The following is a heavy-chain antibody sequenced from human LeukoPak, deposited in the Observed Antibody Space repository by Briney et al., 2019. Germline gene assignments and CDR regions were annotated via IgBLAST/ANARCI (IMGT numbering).Heavy chain of an antibody. CDR1: GGTFSSYA. D-gene: IGHD3-22*01. CDR2: IIPIFGTA. V-gene: IGHV1-69*05. Sequence: SVKVSCKASGGTFSSYAISWVRQAPGQGLEWMGGIIPIFGTANYAQKLQGRVSMTTDTSTSTAYMELRSLRSDDTALYYCARVDNYYGLDVWGQGTTVTVSS. CDR3: ARVDNYYGLDV. J-gene: IGHJ6*02.